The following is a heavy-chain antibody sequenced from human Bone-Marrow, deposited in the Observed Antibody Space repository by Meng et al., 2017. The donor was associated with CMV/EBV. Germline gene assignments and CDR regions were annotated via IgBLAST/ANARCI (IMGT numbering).Heavy chain of an antibody. CDR1: GGTFSSYA. CDR3: ASGGVSHRPSIAARRGFGDWFDP. V-gene: IGHV1-69*05. D-gene: IGHD6-6*01. CDR2: IIPIFGTA. J-gene: IGHJ5*02. Sequence: SVKVSCKASGGTFSSYAISWVRQAPGQGLEWMGGIIPIFGTANYAQKFQGRVTITTDESTSTAYMERSSLRSEDTAVYYCASGGVSHRPSIAARRGFGDWFDPWGHGTLVTVSS.